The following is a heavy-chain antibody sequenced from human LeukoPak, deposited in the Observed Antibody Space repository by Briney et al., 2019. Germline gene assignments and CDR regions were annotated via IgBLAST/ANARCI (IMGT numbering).Heavy chain of an antibody. CDR1: GGSISSGGYY. CDR3: ASRYCSGGSCGGLV. J-gene: IGHJ4*02. CDR2: IYYSGST. Sequence: SETLSLTCTVSGGSISSGGYYWSWIRQHPGKGLEWIGYIYYSGSTYYNPSLKSRVTISVDTSKNQFSLKLSSVTAADTAVYYCASRYCSGGSCGGLVWGQGTLVTVSS. D-gene: IGHD2-15*01. V-gene: IGHV4-31*03.